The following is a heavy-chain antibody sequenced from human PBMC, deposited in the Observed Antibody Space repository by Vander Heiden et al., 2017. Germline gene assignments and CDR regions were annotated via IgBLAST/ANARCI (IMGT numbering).Heavy chain of an antibody. CDR1: GGSISRSSYY. CDR2: IYYSGST. D-gene: IGHD4-17*01. V-gene: IGHV4-39*01. CDR3: ARHYGDYGGYYYYGMDV. Sequence: QLQLQESGPGLVKPSETLSLTCTVSGGSISRSSYYWGWIRQPPGKGLEWIGSIYYSGSTYYNPSLKSRVTISVDTSKNQFSLKLSSVTAADTAVYYCARHYGDYGGYYYYGMDVWGQGTTVTVSS. J-gene: IGHJ6*02.